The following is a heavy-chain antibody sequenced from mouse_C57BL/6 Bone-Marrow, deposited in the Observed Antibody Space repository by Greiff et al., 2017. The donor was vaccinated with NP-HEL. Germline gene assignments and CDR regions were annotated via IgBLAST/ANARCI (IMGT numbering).Heavy chain of an antibody. CDR1: GFTFSNYW. CDR2: IRLKSDNYAT. Sequence: EVKLQESGGGLVQPGGSMKLSCVASGFTFSNYWMNWVRQSPEKGLEWVAQIRLKSDNYATHYAESVKGRFTISRDDSKSSVYLQMNNLRAEDTGIYYCTGRIYYYGSSYWYFDVWGTGTTVTVSS. J-gene: IGHJ1*03. D-gene: IGHD1-1*01. V-gene: IGHV6-3*01. CDR3: TGRIYYYGSSYWYFDV.